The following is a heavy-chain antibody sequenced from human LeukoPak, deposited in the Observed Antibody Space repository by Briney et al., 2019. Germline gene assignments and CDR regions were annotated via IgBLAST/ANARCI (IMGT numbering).Heavy chain of an antibody. V-gene: IGHV4-34*01. CDR1: GGSFSGYY. D-gene: IGHD2-21*02. CDR3: ARAAAYCGGDCYSLYYYYYYGMDV. CDR2: INHSGST. Sequence: SETLSLTSAVYGGSFSGYYWSWIRQPPGKGLEWIGEINHSGSTNYNPSLKSRVTISVDTSKNQFSLKLSSVTAADTAVYYCARAAAYCGGDCYSLYYYYYYGMDVWGQGTTVTVSS. J-gene: IGHJ6*02.